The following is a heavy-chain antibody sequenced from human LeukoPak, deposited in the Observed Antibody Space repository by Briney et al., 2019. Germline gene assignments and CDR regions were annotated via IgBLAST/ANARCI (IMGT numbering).Heavy chain of an antibody. CDR2: IIPIFGTA. CDR3: ARDRPLGYCSGGSCYSGFDY. Sequence: SVKVSCKASGGTFSSYAISWVRQAPGQGLEWMGGIIPIFGTANYAQKFQGRVTITADKSTSTAYMELSSLRSEDTAVYYCARDRPLGYCSGGSCYSGFDYWGQGTLVTVSS. CDR1: GGTFSSYA. V-gene: IGHV1-69*06. D-gene: IGHD2-15*01. J-gene: IGHJ4*02.